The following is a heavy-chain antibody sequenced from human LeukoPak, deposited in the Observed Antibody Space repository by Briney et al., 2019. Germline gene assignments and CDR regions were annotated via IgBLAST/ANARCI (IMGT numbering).Heavy chain of an antibody. CDR3: VRVGGSGSYAFDI. J-gene: IGHJ3*02. Sequence: SETLSLTCTVSGASVSSGSYYWSWIRQPPGKGLEWIGYIYYSGSTNYNSSLKSRVTISVDTSKNQFSLKLSSVTAADTAVYHCVRVGGSGSYAFDIWGQGTMVTVSS. V-gene: IGHV4-61*01. D-gene: IGHD3-10*01. CDR2: IYYSGST. CDR1: GASVSSGSYY.